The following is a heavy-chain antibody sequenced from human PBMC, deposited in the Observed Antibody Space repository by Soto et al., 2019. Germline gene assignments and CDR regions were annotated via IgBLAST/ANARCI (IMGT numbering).Heavy chain of an antibody. CDR2: INHSGST. J-gene: IGHJ6*02. CDR1: GGSFSGYY. CDR3: ARGHKLLFPPRYYYGMDV. D-gene: IGHD2-2*01. V-gene: IGHV4-34*01. Sequence: SETLSLTCAVYGGSFSGYYWSWIRQPPGKGLEWIGEINHSGSTNYNPSLKSRVTISVDTSKNQSSLKLSSVTAADTAVYYCARGHKLLFPPRYYYGMDVWGQGTTVTVSS.